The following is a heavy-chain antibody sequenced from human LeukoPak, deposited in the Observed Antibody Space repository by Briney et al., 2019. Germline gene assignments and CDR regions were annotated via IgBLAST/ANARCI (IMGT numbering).Heavy chain of an antibody. V-gene: IGHV4-34*01. CDR2: INHSGST. J-gene: IGHJ6*02. CDR3: ARGQGNYDDNGYYYYYGMDV. D-gene: IGHD3-22*01. CDR1: GGSFSAYY. Sequence: SETLSVTCAVYGGSFSAYYWSWIRQPPGKGLEWIGEINHSGSTSYNPSLKSRVTISVDTSKNQFSLKLSSVTAADTAVYYCARGQGNYDDNGYYYYYGMDVWGLGTTVTVSS.